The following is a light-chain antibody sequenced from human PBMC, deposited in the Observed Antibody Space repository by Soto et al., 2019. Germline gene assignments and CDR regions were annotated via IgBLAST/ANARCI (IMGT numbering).Light chain of an antibody. CDR3: CSYAGSTTLL. Sequence: QSVLTQPASVSGSPGQSITISCTGTSSEVGSYNLVSWYQQHPGKAPKLMIYEGNKRPSGVSNRFSGSKSGNTASLTISGLQAEDEADYYCCSYAGSTTLLFGGGTKLTVL. CDR2: EGN. CDR1: SSEVGSYNL. V-gene: IGLV2-23*01. J-gene: IGLJ2*01.